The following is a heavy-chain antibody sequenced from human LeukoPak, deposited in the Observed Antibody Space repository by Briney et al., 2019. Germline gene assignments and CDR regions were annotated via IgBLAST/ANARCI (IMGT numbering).Heavy chain of an antibody. CDR3: ARAAPIVVVTAIRANFDY. D-gene: IGHD2-21*02. Sequence: GGSLRLSCAASGFTFSDYYMSWIRQAPGKGLEWVSYISSSGSTIYYADSVKGRFTISRDNAKNSLHLQMNSLRAEDTAVYYCARAAPIVVVTAIRANFDYWGQGTLVTVSS. CDR2: ISSSGSTI. J-gene: IGHJ4*02. CDR1: GFTFSDYY. V-gene: IGHV3-11*01.